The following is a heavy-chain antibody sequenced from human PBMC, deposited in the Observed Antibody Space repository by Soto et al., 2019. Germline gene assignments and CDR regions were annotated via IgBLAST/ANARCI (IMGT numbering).Heavy chain of an antibody. CDR3: ARFSTMAGRADP. Sequence: QVQLVQSGAEVKKPGSSVKVSCKASGGTFSSYAISWVRQAPGQGLEWMGGIIPIFGTANYAQKFQGRVTITADESTSTDYMELSSLRAEDTAVYYCARFSTMAGRADPWGQGTLVTVSS. J-gene: IGHJ5*02. CDR2: IIPIFGTA. CDR1: GGTFSSYA. D-gene: IGHD3-10*01. V-gene: IGHV1-69*01.